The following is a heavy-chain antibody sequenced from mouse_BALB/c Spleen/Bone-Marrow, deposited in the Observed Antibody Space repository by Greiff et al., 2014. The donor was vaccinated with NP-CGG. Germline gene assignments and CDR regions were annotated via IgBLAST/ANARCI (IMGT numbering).Heavy chain of an antibody. CDR1: GYTFSHYW. D-gene: IGHD1-1*01. Sequence: VQLQQSGAELMKPGASVKISCTATGYTFSHYWIEWVKQRPGHGLEWIGEILPGTGSTKYNEKFKGKATITADTSSSTAYMQLSSLTSEDSSVYYCTRSLRRYFDYWGQGTTLTVSS. V-gene: IGHV1-9*01. CDR2: ILPGTGST. J-gene: IGHJ2*01. CDR3: TRSLRRYFDY.